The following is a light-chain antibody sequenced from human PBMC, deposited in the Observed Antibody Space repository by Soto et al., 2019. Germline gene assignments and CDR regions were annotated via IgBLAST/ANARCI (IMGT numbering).Light chain of an antibody. V-gene: IGLV2-14*01. CDR2: EVS. CDR1: SSDVGGYNY. Sequence: SVLTQPASVSGSPGQSITISCTGTSSDVGGYNYVSWYQQHPGKAPKLMIYEVSNRPSGVSNRFSGSKSGNTASLTISGLKAEHEADYYCSSYTSSSTFVFGTGTKFT. J-gene: IGLJ1*01. CDR3: SSYTSSSTFV.